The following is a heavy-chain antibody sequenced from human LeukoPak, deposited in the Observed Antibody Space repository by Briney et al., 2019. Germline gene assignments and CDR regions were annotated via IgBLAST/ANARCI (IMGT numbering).Heavy chain of an antibody. CDR3: ARSSEGRYYYDSSGYSYYYYYMDV. J-gene: IGHJ6*03. D-gene: IGHD3-22*01. CDR1: GGSISNYY. Sequence: SETLSLTCTVSGGSISNYYWSWIRQSPGKGLEWIGYIYYSGSTHYNPSLKSRVTISVDTSKKQFSLKLSSVTAADTAVYYCARSSEGRYYYDSSGYSYYYYYMDVWGKGTMVTVSS. CDR2: IYYSGST. V-gene: IGHV4-59*01.